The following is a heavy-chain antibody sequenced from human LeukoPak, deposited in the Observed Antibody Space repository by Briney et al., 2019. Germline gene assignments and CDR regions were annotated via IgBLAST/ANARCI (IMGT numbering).Heavy chain of an antibody. CDR2: ISAYNGNT. V-gene: IGHV1-18*01. Sequence: ASVKVSCKASGYTFTSYGISWVRQPPGQGLEWMGWISAYNGNTNYAQKLQGRVTMTTDTSTSTAYMELRSLRSDDTAVYYCARDLAVAGTDAFDIWGQGTMVTVSS. J-gene: IGHJ3*02. CDR3: ARDLAVAGTDAFDI. D-gene: IGHD6-19*01. CDR1: GYTFTSYG.